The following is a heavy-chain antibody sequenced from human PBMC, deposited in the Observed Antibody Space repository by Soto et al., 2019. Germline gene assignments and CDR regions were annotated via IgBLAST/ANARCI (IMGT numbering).Heavy chain of an antibody. CDR1: GGYISSSNW. Sequence: SETLSLTCAVSGGYISSSNWWSWVRQPPGKGLEWIGEIYHSGSTNYNPSLKSRVTISVDKSKNQFSLKLSSVTAADTAVYYCAGGGGSGGTGYDFWSGYYTPFDYWGQGTLVTVSS. J-gene: IGHJ4*02. CDR2: IYHSGST. D-gene: IGHD3-3*01. V-gene: IGHV4-4*02. CDR3: AGGGGSGGTGYDFWSGYYTPFDY.